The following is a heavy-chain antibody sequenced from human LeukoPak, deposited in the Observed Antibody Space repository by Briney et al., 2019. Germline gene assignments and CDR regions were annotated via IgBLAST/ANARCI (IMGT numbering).Heavy chain of an antibody. CDR3: AREHPHFGELWNDY. Sequence: ASVKVSCKASGFTFSSYGISWARQAPGQGLEWMGWISSSSGNTNYAQKFQDRVTMTTDKSTSTAYMELRSLRSDDTAVYYCAREHPHFGELWNDYWGQGTPVTVSS. D-gene: IGHD3-10*01. V-gene: IGHV1-18*01. CDR2: ISSSSGNT. J-gene: IGHJ4*02. CDR1: GFTFSSYG.